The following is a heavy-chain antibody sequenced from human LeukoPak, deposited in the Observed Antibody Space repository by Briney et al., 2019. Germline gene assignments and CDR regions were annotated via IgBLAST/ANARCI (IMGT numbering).Heavy chain of an antibody. CDR3: AKGGMIGGDSAFFDY. Sequence: GGSLRLSCAASGFTFSTYAMSWVRQAPGKGLEWVAAISGSGGSTFYADSVKGRFTISRDNSKKTLYVQMNSLRVEDAAVYYCAKGGMIGGDSAFFDYWGQGTLVTVSS. D-gene: IGHD1-26*01. CDR2: ISGSGGST. J-gene: IGHJ4*02. V-gene: IGHV3-23*01. CDR1: GFTFSTYA.